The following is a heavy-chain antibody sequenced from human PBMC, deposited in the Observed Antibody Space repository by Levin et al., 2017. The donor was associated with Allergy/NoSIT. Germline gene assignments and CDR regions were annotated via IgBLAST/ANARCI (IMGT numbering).Heavy chain of an antibody. CDR3: AKDLRTNDYGDYGELDY. V-gene: IGHV3-30*18. CDR2: ISYDGSNK. CDR1: GFTFSSYG. Sequence: PGGSLRLSCAASGFTFSSYGMHWVRQAPGKGLEWVAVISYDGSNKYYADSVKGRFTISRDNSKNTLYLQMNSLRAEDTAVYYCAKDLRTNDYGDYGELDYWGQGTLVTVSS. J-gene: IGHJ4*02. D-gene: IGHD4-17*01.